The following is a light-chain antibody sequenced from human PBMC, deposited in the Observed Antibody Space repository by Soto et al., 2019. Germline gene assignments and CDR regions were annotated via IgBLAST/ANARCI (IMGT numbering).Light chain of an antibody. CDR3: QQYNNWPRT. CDR2: GAS. Sequence: EIVMTQSPATLSVSRGERVTLSCRASQSVNSNLAWYQQKPGQAPRLLIYGASTRATGIPASFSGSGSGTEFTLTISSLQSEDFAVYYCQQYNNWPRTFGQGTKVEIK. V-gene: IGKV3-15*01. J-gene: IGKJ1*01. CDR1: QSVNSN.